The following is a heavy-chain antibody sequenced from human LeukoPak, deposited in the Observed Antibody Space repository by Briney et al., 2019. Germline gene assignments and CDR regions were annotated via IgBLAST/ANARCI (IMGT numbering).Heavy chain of an antibody. CDR2: ISGSGGST. D-gene: IGHD2-2*01. Sequence: PGGSLRLSCAASGFTFSSYWMSWVRQAPGKGLEWVSAISGSGGSTYYADSVKGRFTISRDNSKNTLYMQMNSLRAEDTAVYYCAKGGYCSSTSCPPGLFSNYVYWGQGTLVTVSS. CDR1: GFTFSSYW. V-gene: IGHV3-23*01. CDR3: AKGGYCSSTSCPPGLFSNYVY. J-gene: IGHJ4*02.